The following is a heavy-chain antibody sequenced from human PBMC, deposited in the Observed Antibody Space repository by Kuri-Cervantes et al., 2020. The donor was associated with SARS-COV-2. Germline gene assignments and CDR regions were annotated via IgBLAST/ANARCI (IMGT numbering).Heavy chain of an antibody. CDR1: GGSISSSSYY. V-gene: IGHV4-30-2*01. D-gene: IGHD6-13*01. CDR3: ARDSRVGIAAAGLYY. CDR2: IYHSGST. J-gene: IGHJ4*02. Sequence: SETLSLTCTASGGSISSSSYYWSWIRQPQGMGLEWIGYIYHSGSTYYNPSLKSRVTIPVDRSKNQFSLKLSSVTAADTAVYYCARDSRVGIAAAGLYYWDQGTLVTVSS.